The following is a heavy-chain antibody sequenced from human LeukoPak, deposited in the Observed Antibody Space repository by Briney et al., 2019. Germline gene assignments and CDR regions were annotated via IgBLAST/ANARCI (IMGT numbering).Heavy chain of an antibody. Sequence: TSETLSLTCTVSGGSISSYYWSWIRQPPGKGLEWIGYIYYSGSTNYNPSLKSRVTISVDTSKNQFSLKLSSVTAADTAVYYCARERGRVVNWFDPWGQGTLVTVSS. J-gene: IGHJ5*02. D-gene: IGHD2-21*01. V-gene: IGHV4-59*01. CDR3: ARERGRVVNWFDP. CDR2: IYYSGST. CDR1: GGSISSYY.